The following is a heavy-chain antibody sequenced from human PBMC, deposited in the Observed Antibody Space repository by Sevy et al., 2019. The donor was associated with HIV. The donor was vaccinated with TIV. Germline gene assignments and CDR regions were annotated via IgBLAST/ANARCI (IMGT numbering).Heavy chain of an antibody. CDR3: TTLPHYYDSSGYSDY. J-gene: IGHJ4*02. Sequence: GGSLRLSCAASGFTFSNAWMSWVRQAPGKGPEWVGRIKSKTDGGTTDYAAPVKGRFTISRDDSKNTLYLQMNSLKTEDTAVYYCTTLPHYYDSSGYSDYWGQGTLVTVSS. CDR1: GFTFSNAW. CDR2: IKSKTDGGTT. D-gene: IGHD3-22*01. V-gene: IGHV3-15*01.